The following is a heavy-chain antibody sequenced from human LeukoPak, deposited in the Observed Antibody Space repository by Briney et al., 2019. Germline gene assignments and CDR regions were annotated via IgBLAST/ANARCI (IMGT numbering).Heavy chain of an antibody. D-gene: IGHD5-18*01. J-gene: IGHJ4*02. V-gene: IGHV3-23*01. CDR3: AKDRYSYAFEYSDS. Sequence: GGSLRLSCAVSGFTFSGYAMSWVRQAPGKGLEWVSTISGSGDYTYYADSVKGRFSISRDNSKNTLSLQVSSLRAEDTAVYYCAKDRYSYAFEYSDSWGQGTLVTVSS. CDR2: ISGSGDYT. CDR1: GFTFSGYA.